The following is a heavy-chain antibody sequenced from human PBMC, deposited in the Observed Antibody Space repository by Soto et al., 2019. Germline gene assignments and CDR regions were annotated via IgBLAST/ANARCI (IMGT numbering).Heavy chain of an antibody. Sequence: QVQLVESGGGVVQPGRSLRLSCAASGFTFSSYGMHWVRQAPGKGLEWVAVISYDGSNKYYADSVKGRFTISRDNSKNEMCLEMNSLRAEDTAGYYCAEEGGYYGSGSYSVGENYYGMDVCGQGTTVTVSS. CDR1: GFTFSSYG. CDR2: ISYDGSNK. CDR3: AEEGGYYGSGSYSVGENYYGMDV. D-gene: IGHD3-10*01. J-gene: IGHJ6*02. V-gene: IGHV3-30*18.